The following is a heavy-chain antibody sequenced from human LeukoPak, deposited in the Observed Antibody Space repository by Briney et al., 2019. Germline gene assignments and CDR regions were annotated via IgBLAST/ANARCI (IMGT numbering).Heavy chain of an antibody. CDR3: ARDMGYYGSGSFLFDY. J-gene: IGHJ4*02. V-gene: IGHV4-59*01. Sequence: SETLSLTCTVSGGSISSYYWSRIRLPPGKGLEWIGYIYYSGGTNYNPSLKSRVTISVDTSKNQFSLRLSSVTAADTAVYYCARDMGYYGSGSFLFDYWGRGTLVTVSS. CDR1: GGSISSYY. D-gene: IGHD3-10*01. CDR2: IYYSGGT.